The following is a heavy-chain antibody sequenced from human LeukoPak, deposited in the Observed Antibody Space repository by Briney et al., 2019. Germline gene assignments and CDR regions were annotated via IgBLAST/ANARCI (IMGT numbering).Heavy chain of an antibody. J-gene: IGHJ5*02. D-gene: IGHD6-19*01. CDR2: INHSGST. V-gene: IGHV4-34*01. Sequence: PSETLSLTCAVYGGSFSGYYWSWIRQPPGKGLEWIGEINHSGSTNYNPSLKSRVTISVDTSKNQSSLKLSSVTAADTAVYYCAREDTVAGPRDWFDPWGQGTLVTVSS. CDR1: GGSFSGYY. CDR3: AREDTVAGPRDWFDP.